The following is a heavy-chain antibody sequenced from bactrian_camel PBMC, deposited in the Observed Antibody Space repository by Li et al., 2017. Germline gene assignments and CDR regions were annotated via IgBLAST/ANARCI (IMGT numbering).Heavy chain of an antibody. D-gene: IGHD6*01. Sequence: VQLVESGGGSVRSGGSLRLSCVASAFSIGTYCMGWFRQVPGKEREGIAVLAPDGVASYGDPVMGRFTISKDNAGNILYLQMSSLKPEDTGMYFCAAGPAIPVYGDSWRKARYFDLWGQGTQVTVS. CDR3: AAGPAIPVYGDSWRKARYFDL. V-gene: IGHV3S53*01. CDR1: AFSIGTYC. CDR2: LAPDGVA. J-gene: IGHJ4*01.